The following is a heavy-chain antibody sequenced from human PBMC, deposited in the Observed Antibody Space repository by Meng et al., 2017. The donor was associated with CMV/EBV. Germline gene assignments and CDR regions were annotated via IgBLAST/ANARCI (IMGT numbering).Heavy chain of an antibody. CDR2: IHYTGRA. J-gene: IGHJ4*02. CDR3: AERGGGY. Sequence: QVQLRHSGPGLVKPSEPLSLTCRVSGVSIRTHYWSWVRQTPGKGLEWIASIHYTGRADYSPSLKSRLTISVDTSDSQLSLKLSSVTPADTAMYYCAERGGGYWGQGILVTVSS. D-gene: IGHD1-1*01. V-gene: IGHV4-59*11. CDR1: GVSIRTHY.